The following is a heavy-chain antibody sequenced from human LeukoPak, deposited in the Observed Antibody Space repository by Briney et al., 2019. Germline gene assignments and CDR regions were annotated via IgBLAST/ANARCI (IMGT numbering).Heavy chain of an antibody. CDR3: ARDPNGSYDY. CDR2: ITSSGDNT. CDR1: GFTFTSYM. D-gene: IGHD1-26*01. V-gene: IGHV3-23*01. Sequence: PGGSLRLSCAVSGFTFTSYMMSWVRQAPGKGLEWVSSITSSGDNTFYSDSVKGRFTIARDNSKNTVTLQMTGLRADDTAVYYCARDPNGSYDYWGQGTLVTVSS. J-gene: IGHJ4*02.